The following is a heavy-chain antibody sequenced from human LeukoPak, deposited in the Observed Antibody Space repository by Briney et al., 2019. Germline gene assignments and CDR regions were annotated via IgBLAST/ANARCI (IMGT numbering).Heavy chain of an antibody. CDR2: IYHSGST. J-gene: IGHJ3*02. CDR3: AREGSGYYAFAASDI. V-gene: IGHV4-38-2*02. CDR1: GYSISSGYY. D-gene: IGHD3-22*01. Sequence: KPSETLSLTCTVSGYSISSGYYWGWIRQPPGKGLEWIGSIYHSGSTYYNPSLKSRVTISVDTSKNQFSLKLSSVTAADTAVYYCAREGSGYYAFAASDIWGQGTMVTVSS.